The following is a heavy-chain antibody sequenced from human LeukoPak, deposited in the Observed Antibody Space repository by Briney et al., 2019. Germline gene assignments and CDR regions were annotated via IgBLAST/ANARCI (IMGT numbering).Heavy chain of an antibody. CDR3: AGGRQWLVGGDWFDP. CDR1: GYSFTDYY. V-gene: IGHV1-2*02. D-gene: IGHD6-19*01. CDR2: INPNSGGT. Sequence: GASVKVSCKASGYSFTDYYMHWVRQAPGQGLEWMGWINPNSGGTNYAQKFQGRITMTRDTSISTTYMELSRLISDDTAVYYCAGGRQWLVGGDWFDPWGQGTLVTVSS. J-gene: IGHJ5*02.